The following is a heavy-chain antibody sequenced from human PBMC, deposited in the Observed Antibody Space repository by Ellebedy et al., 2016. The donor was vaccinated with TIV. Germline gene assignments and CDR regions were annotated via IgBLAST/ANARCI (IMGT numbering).Heavy chain of an antibody. J-gene: IGHJ3*02. Sequence: ASVKVSXKASGYIFIDYGIIWVRQAPGQGLEWMGWISAYNVNTNYAQKFQGRVTMTRDTSTSTAYMELRSLRPDDTAVYYCARLPCGTTSCGGKAFDIWGRGTMVTVSS. CDR1: GYIFIDYG. V-gene: IGHV1-18*01. CDR3: ARLPCGTTSCGGKAFDI. D-gene: IGHD2-2*01. CDR2: ISAYNVNT.